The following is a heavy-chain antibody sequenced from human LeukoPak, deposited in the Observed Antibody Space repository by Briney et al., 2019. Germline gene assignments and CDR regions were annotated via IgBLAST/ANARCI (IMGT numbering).Heavy chain of an antibody. D-gene: IGHD2-15*01. CDR1: GFTFSSYG. CDR3: AKVPNCSGGSCYDY. V-gene: IGHV3-30*02. J-gene: IGHJ4*02. Sequence: GGSLRLSCAASGFTFSSYGMHWVRQAPGKGLEWVAFIRYDGSNKYYADSVKGRFTISRDNSKNTLYLQMNSLRAEDTAVYYCAKVPNCSGGSCYDYWGQGTLVTVSS. CDR2: IRYDGSNK.